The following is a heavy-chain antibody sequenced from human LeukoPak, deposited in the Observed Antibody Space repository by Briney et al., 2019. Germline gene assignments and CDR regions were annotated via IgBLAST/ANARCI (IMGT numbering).Heavy chain of an antibody. J-gene: IGHJ6*03. Sequence: PGGSLRLSCAASGFTFSSYAMSWVRQAPGKGLEWVSAISGSGGSTYYADSVKGRFTISKDNSKNTLYLQMNSLRAEDTAVYYCAKDLGGYYGSGSYYNDYYYYYYMDVWGKGTTVTVSS. D-gene: IGHD3-10*01. CDR2: ISGSGGST. CDR1: GFTFSSYA. V-gene: IGHV3-23*01. CDR3: AKDLGGYYGSGSYYNDYYYYYYMDV.